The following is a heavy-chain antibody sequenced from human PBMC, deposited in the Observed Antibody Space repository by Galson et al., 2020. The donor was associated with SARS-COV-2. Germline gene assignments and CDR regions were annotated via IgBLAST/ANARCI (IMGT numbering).Heavy chain of an antibody. CDR1: GFTFDDYA. CDR2: IYWNSRTT. CDR3: ARGHNSYSTGCYVIDY. Sequence: SLTLTCAASGFTFDDYAMHWVRQAPGKGLEWVAGIYWNSRTTGYADPVKGRFTISRDNAKNSLYLQMNSMSAEDTAFYYCARGHNSYSTGCYVIDYWGQGTLVIVSS. V-gene: IGHV3-9*01. J-gene: IGHJ4*02. D-gene: IGHD6-19*01.